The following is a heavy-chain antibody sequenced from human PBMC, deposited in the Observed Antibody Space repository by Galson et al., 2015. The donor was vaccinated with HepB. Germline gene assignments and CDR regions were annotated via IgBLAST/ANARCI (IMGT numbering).Heavy chain of an antibody. CDR2: ISGSGGST. Sequence: SLRLSCAASGFTFSSYAMSWVRQAPGKGLEWVSAISGSGGSTYYADSVKGRFTISRDNSKNTLYLQMNSLRAEDTAVYYCAKGREAVQLWPAGYFDFWGQGTMVTVSS. CDR1: GFTFSSYA. D-gene: IGHD5-18*01. V-gene: IGHV3-23*01. J-gene: IGHJ4*02. CDR3: AKGREAVQLWPAGYFDF.